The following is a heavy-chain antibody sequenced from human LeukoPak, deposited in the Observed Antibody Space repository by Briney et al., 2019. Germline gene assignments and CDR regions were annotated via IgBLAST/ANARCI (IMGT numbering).Heavy chain of an antibody. D-gene: IGHD2-2*01. CDR1: GGSISSYY. CDR2: IYDSGST. Sequence: SETLSLTCTVSGGSISSYYWNWIRQPPRKGMEWIAYIYDSGSTNYNPSLTSRVPISVDTSKNRFSLKLSSVTATDTAVYYCARVGYCSSTSCYAGDWYFDLWGRGTLVTVSS. V-gene: IGHV4-59*08. J-gene: IGHJ2*01. CDR3: ARVGYCSSTSCYAGDWYFDL.